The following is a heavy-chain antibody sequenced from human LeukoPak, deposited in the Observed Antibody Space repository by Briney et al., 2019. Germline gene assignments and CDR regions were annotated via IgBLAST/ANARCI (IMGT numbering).Heavy chain of an antibody. Sequence: SETLSLTCAVYGGSFSGYYWSWIRQPPGKGLEWMGEINHSGSTNYNPSLKSRVTISVDTSKNQFSLKLSSVTAADTAVYYCAIREVLLWFGESKTFDYWGQGTLVTVSS. J-gene: IGHJ4*02. V-gene: IGHV4-34*01. CDR1: GGSFSGYY. CDR3: AIREVLLWFGESKTFDY. CDR2: INHSGST. D-gene: IGHD3-10*01.